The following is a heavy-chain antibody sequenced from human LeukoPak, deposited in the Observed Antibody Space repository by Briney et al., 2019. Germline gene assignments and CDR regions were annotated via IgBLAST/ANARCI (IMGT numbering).Heavy chain of an antibody. J-gene: IGHJ4*02. D-gene: IGHD6-19*01. V-gene: IGHV4-34*01. CDR1: GGSFSGYY. CDR2: INHSGST. Sequence: PSETLSLTCAVYGGSFSGYYWSWIRQPPGKGLEWIGEINHSGSTNYNPSLKSRVTMSVDTSKNQFSLKLSSVTAADTAVYYCARVSGWNPLQAAHLDYWGQGTLVSVSS. CDR3: ARVSGWNPLQAAHLDY.